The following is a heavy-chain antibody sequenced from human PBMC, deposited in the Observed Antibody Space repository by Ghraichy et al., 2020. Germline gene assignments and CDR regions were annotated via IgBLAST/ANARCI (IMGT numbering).Heavy chain of an antibody. Sequence: ASVKVSCKASGYTFTSYAMHWVRQAPGQRLEWMGWINASNGNTKYSQKFQGRVTITRDTSASTAYMELSSLRSEDTAVYYCARGKVGATTLLFYWGQGTLVTVSS. J-gene: IGHJ4*02. CDR3: ARGKVGATTLLFY. V-gene: IGHV1-3*01. CDR2: INASNGNT. D-gene: IGHD1-26*01. CDR1: GYTFTSYA.